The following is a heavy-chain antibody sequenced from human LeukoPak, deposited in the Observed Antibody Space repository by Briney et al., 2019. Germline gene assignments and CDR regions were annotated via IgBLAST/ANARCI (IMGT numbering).Heavy chain of an antibody. CDR2: ISASGSST. V-gene: IGHV3-23*01. CDR3: AKGMWVYAYDY. Sequence: GGSLRLSCAASGFTFSNYAMTWVRQAPGKGLEWVSLISASGSSTYYADSVKGRFTISRDNSKNTLYLQMNSLRADDTAIYYCAKGMWVYAYDYWGQGTRVTVSS. J-gene: IGHJ4*02. D-gene: IGHD5-12*01. CDR1: GFTFSNYA.